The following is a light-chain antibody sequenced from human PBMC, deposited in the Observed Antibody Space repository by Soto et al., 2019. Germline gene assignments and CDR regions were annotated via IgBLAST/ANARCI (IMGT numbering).Light chain of an antibody. CDR2: DAS. J-gene: IGKJ4*01. CDR3: QQFSSYPLT. V-gene: IGKV3-20*01. Sequence: EFVLTQSPGTLSLSPGERATLSCRASQTVRNNYLAWYQQKPGQAPRLLIYDASSRATGLPDRFSGGGSGTDFTLTISRLEPEEFAVYYCQQFSSYPLTVGGGTKVDIK. CDR1: QTVRNNY.